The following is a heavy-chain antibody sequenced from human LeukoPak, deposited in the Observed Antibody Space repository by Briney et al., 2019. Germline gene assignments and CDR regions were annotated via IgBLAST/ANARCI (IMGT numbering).Heavy chain of an antibody. V-gene: IGHV4-39*01. CDR1: GASFSSSTYY. J-gene: IGHJ4*02. CDR2: IYYSGST. D-gene: IGHD4-11*01. Sequence: SETLSLTCTVSGASFSSSTYYWGWIRQPPGKGLEWIGSIYYSGSTYYNPSLKSRVTMSVDTSKNQFSLKLSSVTAADTAVYYCARLLYRYYFDYWGQGTLVTVSS. CDR3: ARLLYRYYFDY.